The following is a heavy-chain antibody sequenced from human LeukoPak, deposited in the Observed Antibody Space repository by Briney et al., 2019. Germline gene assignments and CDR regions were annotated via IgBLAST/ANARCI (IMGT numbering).Heavy chain of an antibody. V-gene: IGHV3-11*01. Sequence: GGSLRLSCAASGFTFSDYYMSWIRQAPGKGLEWVSYISSSGSTIYYADSVKGRFTISRDNAKNSLYLQMSSLRAEDTAVYYCARDHCSSTSCYIDLPWFDPWGQGTLVTVSS. J-gene: IGHJ5*02. CDR3: ARDHCSSTSCYIDLPWFDP. CDR2: ISSSGSTI. CDR1: GFTFSDYY. D-gene: IGHD2-2*02.